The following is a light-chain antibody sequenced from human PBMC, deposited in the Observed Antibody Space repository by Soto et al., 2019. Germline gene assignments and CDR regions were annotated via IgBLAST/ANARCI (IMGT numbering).Light chain of an antibody. J-gene: IGLJ3*02. Sequence: QPASVSGSPGQSITISCTGTSSDVGGYNYVSWYQQHPGKAPKLMIYDVSNRPSGVSNRFSGSKSGNTASLTISGLQAEDEADYYCSSHTSSSWVFGGGTKLTVL. V-gene: IGLV2-14*01. CDR2: DVS. CDR1: SSDVGGYNY. CDR3: SSHTSSSWV.